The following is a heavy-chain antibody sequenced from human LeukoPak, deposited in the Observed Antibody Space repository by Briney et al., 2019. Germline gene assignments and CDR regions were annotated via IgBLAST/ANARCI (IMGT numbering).Heavy chain of an antibody. CDR2: ISGDGGST. J-gene: IGHJ4*02. CDR1: GFTFDDYA. D-gene: IGHD6-13*01. V-gene: IGHV3-43*02. Sequence: GGSLRLSCAASGFTFDDYAMHWVRHAPGKGLEWVSLISGDGGSTYYADSVKGRFTISRDNAKNTLYLQMNSLRAEDTAVYFCASPGYSSSWRLDYWRQGTLVTVSS. CDR3: ASPGYSSSWRLDY.